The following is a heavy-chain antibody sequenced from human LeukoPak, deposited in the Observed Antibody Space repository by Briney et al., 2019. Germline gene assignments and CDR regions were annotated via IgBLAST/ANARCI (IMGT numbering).Heavy chain of an antibody. D-gene: IGHD3-22*01. CDR3: ASGNGYYYRYFDY. CDR1: GGSVSSGGYY. V-gene: IGHV4-31*03. Sequence: SETLSLTCSVSGGSVSSGGYYWTWISQHPGKGLEWIGYIHYSGNTYYNPSLKSRVTISIDTSENQFSLKLSSVTAADTAVYYCASGNGYYYRYFDYWGQGTPVTVSS. J-gene: IGHJ4*02. CDR2: IHYSGNT.